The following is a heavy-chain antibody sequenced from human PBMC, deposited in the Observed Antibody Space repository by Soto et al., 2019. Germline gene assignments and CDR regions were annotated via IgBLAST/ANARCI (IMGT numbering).Heavy chain of an antibody. V-gene: IGHV1-69*01. CDR3: ATALGCRSTSCTLDY. Sequence: QVQLVQSGAEVKKPGSSVKVSCKASGGTFGSYAFSWVRQAPGQGLEWMGGIIPVSGAAHYAQKGQGRVTITADESTSTAYMELSSLSSQDTAVYYCATALGCRSTSCTLDYWGQGTRVIVSS. J-gene: IGHJ4*02. CDR1: GGTFGSYA. CDR2: IIPVSGAA. D-gene: IGHD2-2*01.